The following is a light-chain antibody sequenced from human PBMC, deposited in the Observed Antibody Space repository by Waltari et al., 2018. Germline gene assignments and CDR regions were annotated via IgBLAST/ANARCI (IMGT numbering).Light chain of an antibody. CDR3: QVWDAKTDPGV. Sequence: SYVLTQPPSVSVAPGETARITCGGNNIESKSVHWYRQRPGQAPVVVISYDNDRAAGIPGGFSGSNSGNTATRTISRVEAGDEADYYCQVWDAKTDPGVFGTGTEVTVL. V-gene: IGLV3-21*01. CDR1: NIESKS. J-gene: IGLJ1*01. CDR2: YDN.